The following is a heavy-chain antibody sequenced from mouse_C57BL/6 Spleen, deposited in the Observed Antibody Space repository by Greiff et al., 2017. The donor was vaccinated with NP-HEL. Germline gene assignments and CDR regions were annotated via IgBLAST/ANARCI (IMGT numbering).Heavy chain of an antibody. CDR1: GYTFTSYW. Sequence: QVQLQQPGAELVKPGASVKLSCKASGYTFTSYWMQWVKQRPGQGLEWIGEIDPSDSYTNYTQKFKGKATLTVDPSSSTAYMQLSSLTSEDSAVYYCARYDGYWFDYWGQGTTLTVSS. CDR3: ARYDGYWFDY. D-gene: IGHD2-3*01. V-gene: IGHV1-50*01. CDR2: IDPSDSYT. J-gene: IGHJ2*01.